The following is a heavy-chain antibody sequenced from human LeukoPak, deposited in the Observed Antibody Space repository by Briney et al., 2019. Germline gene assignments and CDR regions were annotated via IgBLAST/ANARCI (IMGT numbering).Heavy chain of an antibody. J-gene: IGHJ4*02. CDR1: GFTFSSYA. V-gene: IGHV3-30-3*01. CDR3: ARDLYGGNSFDY. CDR2: ISYDGSNK. Sequence: GRSLRLSCAASGFTFSSYATHWVRQAPGKGLEWVAVISYDGSNKYYADSVKGRFTISRDNSKNTLYLQMNSLRAEDTAVYYCARDLYGGNSFDYWGQGTLVTVSS. D-gene: IGHD4-23*01.